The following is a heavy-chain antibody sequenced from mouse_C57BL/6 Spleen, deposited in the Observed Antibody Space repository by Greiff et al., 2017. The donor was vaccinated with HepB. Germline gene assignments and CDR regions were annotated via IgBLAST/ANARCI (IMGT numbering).Heavy chain of an antibody. CDR3: ARSDWDVGYFDY. D-gene: IGHD4-1*01. Sequence: VQLQESGPELVKPGASVKISCKASGYAFSSSWMNWVKQRPGKGLEWIGRIYPGDGDTNYNGKFKGKATLTADKSSSTAYMQLSSLTSEDSAVYFCARSDWDVGYFDYWGQGTTLTVSS. CDR2: IYPGDGDT. J-gene: IGHJ2*01. CDR1: GYAFSSSW. V-gene: IGHV1-82*01.